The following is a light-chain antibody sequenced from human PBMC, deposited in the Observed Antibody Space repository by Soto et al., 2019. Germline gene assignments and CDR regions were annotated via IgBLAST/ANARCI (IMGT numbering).Light chain of an antibody. CDR1: RSVLSSSKNKNY. J-gene: IGKJ2*01. CDR2: WAS. CDR3: QQYYSTPYT. V-gene: IGKV4-1*01. Sequence: DIVMTQSPDSLAVSLGERATINCKSSRSVLSSSKNKNYLAWYQQKPGQPPKLLIYWASTRESGVPDRFSGSGSGTDFTLTISSLQAEDVAVYYCQQYYSTPYTFGQGTKLEIK.